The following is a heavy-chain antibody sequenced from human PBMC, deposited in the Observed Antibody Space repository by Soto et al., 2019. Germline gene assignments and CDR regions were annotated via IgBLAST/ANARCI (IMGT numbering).Heavy chain of an antibody. Sequence: PGESLKISCKGSGYSFTSYWIGWVRQMPGKGLEWMGIIYPGDSDTRYSPSFQGQVTISADKSISTAYLQWSSLKASDTAMYYCARLHMGSGWSRIFDYSGQGTLVTVSS. CDR1: GYSFTSYW. D-gene: IGHD6-13*01. J-gene: IGHJ4*02. CDR2: IYPGDSDT. V-gene: IGHV5-51*01. CDR3: ARLHMGSGWSRIFDY.